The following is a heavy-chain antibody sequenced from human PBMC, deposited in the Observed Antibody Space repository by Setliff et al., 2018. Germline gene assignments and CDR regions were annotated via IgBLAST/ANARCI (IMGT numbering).Heavy chain of an antibody. CDR2: INPNSGGT. D-gene: IGHD3-16*02. J-gene: IGHJ1*01. Sequence: GASVKVSCKASGYTFTGYYMHWVRQAPGQGLEWMGWINPNSGGTNYAQKFQGRVTMTRDTSISTAYMELSGLRSDDTAVYYCARGETPNTYLYTFGGVIVAAEYFQHWGQGTLVTVSS. V-gene: IGHV1-2*02. CDR1: GYTFTGYY. CDR3: ARGETPNTYLYTFGGVIVAAEYFQH.